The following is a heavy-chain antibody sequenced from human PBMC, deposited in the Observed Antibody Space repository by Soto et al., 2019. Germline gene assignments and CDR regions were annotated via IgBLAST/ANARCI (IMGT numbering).Heavy chain of an antibody. CDR2: VYYNGST. D-gene: IGHD5-18*01. CDR3: ATHPSGYNYEQDS. Sequence: SETLCLTCTVSGGSIIYFDWSWIRQPPGKGLEGIGYVYYNGSTNYNPSLKSRVTISVDTSKTQFSLNLTSVPPTLTAIYYCATHPSGYNYEQDSCGQGTLV. J-gene: IGHJ5*01. V-gene: IGHV4-59*08. CDR1: GGSIIYFD.